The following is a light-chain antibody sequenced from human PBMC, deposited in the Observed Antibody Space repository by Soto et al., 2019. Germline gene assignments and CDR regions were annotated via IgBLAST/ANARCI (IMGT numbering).Light chain of an antibody. CDR2: GAS. V-gene: IGKV3-20*01. CDR3: QQYHNSPLT. J-gene: IGKJ1*01. Sequence: IVLTESPGTLSFSPGERATLCCRASQSVSSNYLAWYQQKPGQAPRVFIYGASSRTTGIPDRFSGSGSGTDFNLTISRLETEDFAVYYCQQYHNSPLTFGQGTKVDIK. CDR1: QSVSSNY.